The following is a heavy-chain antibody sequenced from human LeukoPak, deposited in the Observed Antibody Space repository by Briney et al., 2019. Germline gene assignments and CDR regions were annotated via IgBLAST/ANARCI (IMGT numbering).Heavy chain of an antibody. J-gene: IGHJ6*02. D-gene: IGHD2-8*01. V-gene: IGHV3-30*18. CDR2: ISYDGSNK. Sequence: GGSLRLSCAASGFTFSSYGMHWVRQAPGKGPEWVAVISYDGSNKYYADSVKGRFTISRDNSKNTLYLQMNSLRAEDTAVYYCAKDRSIMAYYYYYGMDVWGQGTTVTVSS. CDR1: GFTFSSYG. CDR3: AKDRSIMAYYYYYGMDV.